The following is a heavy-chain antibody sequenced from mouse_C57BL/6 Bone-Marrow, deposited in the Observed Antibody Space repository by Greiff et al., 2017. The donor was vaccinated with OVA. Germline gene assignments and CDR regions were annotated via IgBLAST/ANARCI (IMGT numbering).Heavy chain of an antibody. V-gene: IGHV1-55*01. D-gene: IGHD1-1*01. CDR1: GYTFTSYW. CDR2: IYPGSGST. J-gene: IGHJ2*01. CDR3: ARGGYYGSDFDY. Sequence: VQLQQPGAELVKPGASVKMSCKASGYTFTSYWITWVKQRPGQGLEWLGDIYPGSGSTNYNAKFKSQATLTVAPSSSPAYMQLSSLTSEDSAVDYCARGGYYGSDFDYWGKGTTRTVSA.